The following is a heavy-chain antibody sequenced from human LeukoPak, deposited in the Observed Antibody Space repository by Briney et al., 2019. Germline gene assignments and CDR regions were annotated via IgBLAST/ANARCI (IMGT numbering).Heavy chain of an antibody. Sequence: GASVKVSCKPSGGTFSSYAISWVRQAPGQRLEWMGGIIPIFGTANYAQKFQGRVTITTDESTSTAYMELSSLRSEDTAVYYCARESGTTGGFDYWGQGTLVTVSS. J-gene: IGHJ4*02. CDR1: GGTFSSYA. V-gene: IGHV1-69*05. D-gene: IGHD1-1*01. CDR3: ARESGTTGGFDY. CDR2: IIPIFGTA.